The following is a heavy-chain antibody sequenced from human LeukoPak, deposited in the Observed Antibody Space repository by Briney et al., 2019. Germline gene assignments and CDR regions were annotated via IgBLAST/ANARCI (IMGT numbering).Heavy chain of an antibody. CDR2: ISGSGGST. J-gene: IGHJ4*02. V-gene: IGHV3-23*01. D-gene: IGHD6-13*01. CDR1: GITFSSYA. CDR3: AREFLGGSSWFEFLDY. Sequence: PGGSLRLSCAASGITFSSYAMSWVRQTPGKGLEWVSAISGSGGSTYYADSVKGRFTISRDNSKNTLFLHMNSLRAEDTAVYYCAREFLGGSSWFEFLDYWGQGTLVTVSS.